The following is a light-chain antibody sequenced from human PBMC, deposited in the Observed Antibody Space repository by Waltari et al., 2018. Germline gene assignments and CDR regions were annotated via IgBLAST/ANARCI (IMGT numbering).Light chain of an antibody. J-gene: IGLJ2*01. V-gene: IGLV2-23*01. CDR2: SAS. CDR1: SSAVGTHNR. Sequence: QSALTHPPSVSGAPGQSITISCTGTSSAVGTHNRVSWYQQHPGKAPKLIIYSASTRPSGVSDRFSGSKSGDMASLTISGLQPEDEAEYFCSSYAGSSKGVFGGGTKVTVL. CDR3: SSYAGSSKGV.